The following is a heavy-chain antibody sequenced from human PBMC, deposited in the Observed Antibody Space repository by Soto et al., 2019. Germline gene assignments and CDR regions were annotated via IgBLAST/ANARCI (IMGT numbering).Heavy chain of an antibody. Sequence: SETLSLTCTVSGGSISSGGYYWSWIRQHPGKGLEWIGYIYYSGSTYYNPSLKSRVTISVDTSKNQFSLKLSSVTAADTAVFYCARGIVVVTHYYYYGKDVWGQATTVTVSS. D-gene: IGHD3-22*01. CDR1: GGSISSGGYY. CDR3: ARGIVVVTHYYYYGKDV. J-gene: IGHJ6*02. CDR2: IYYSGST. V-gene: IGHV4-31*03.